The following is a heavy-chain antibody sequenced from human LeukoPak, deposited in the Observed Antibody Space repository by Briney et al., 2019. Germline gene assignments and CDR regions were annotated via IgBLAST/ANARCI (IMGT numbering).Heavy chain of an antibody. CDR3: AKDGGTHFDH. D-gene: IGHD1-26*01. J-gene: IGHJ4*02. Sequence: GGSLRLSRAASGFTFRTSGMNWVCQAPGKGLEWVSYISSSGTTISYAQSVKGRFTITRDNAQNSLTLHMNTLRADDTAVYYCAKDGGTHFDHWGQGTLVTVSS. CDR2: ISSSGTTI. CDR1: GFTFRTSG. V-gene: IGHV3-48*01.